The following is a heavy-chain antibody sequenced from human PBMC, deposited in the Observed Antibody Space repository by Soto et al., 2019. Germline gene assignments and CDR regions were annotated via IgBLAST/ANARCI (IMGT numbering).Heavy chain of an antibody. J-gene: IGHJ4*02. CDR1: GYTFTSYA. D-gene: IGHD1-7*01. V-gene: IGHV1-3*01. Sequence: VASVKVSCKASGYTFTSYAMHWVRQAPGQRLEWMGWINAGNGNTKYSQKFQGRVTITRDTSASTAYMELSSLRSEDTAVYYCAREDNWNYGIDYWGQGTLVTVSS. CDR2: INAGNGNT. CDR3: AREDNWNYGIDY.